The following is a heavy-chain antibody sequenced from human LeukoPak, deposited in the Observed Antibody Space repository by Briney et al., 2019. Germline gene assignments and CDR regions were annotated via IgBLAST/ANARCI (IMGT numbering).Heavy chain of an antibody. CDR3: ARNFDYGDYIDF. V-gene: IGHV3-48*04. CDR2: ISSGGLTI. D-gene: IGHD4/OR15-4a*01. Sequence: GGSLRLSCVASGFTFSTYTFNWVRQAPGKGLEWLSYISSGGLTIFYADSVKGRFTISRDNTKNAIYLDMTNLRAEDTAVYYCARNFDYGDYIDFWGQGTLVAVSS. J-gene: IGHJ4*02. CDR1: GFTFSTYT.